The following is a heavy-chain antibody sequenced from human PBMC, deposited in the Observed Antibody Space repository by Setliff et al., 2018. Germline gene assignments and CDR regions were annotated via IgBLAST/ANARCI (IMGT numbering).Heavy chain of an antibody. CDR3: ARPHGGDYAFDI. CDR2: INPSGTT. V-gene: IGHV4-34*01. Sequence: SETLSLTCTFYGGPFSDYYWGWVRQTPGKGLEWIAEINPSGTTNYIPSLKSRLTISVDTSKRQFSLKLISVTAADTAVYYCARPHGGDYAFDIWGQGRMVTVSS. CDR1: GGPFSDYY. D-gene: IGHD3-16*01. J-gene: IGHJ3*02.